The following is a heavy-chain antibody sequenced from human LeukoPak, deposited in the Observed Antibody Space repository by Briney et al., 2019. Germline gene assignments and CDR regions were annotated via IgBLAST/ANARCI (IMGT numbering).Heavy chain of an antibody. V-gene: IGHV4-39*01. CDR2: IYYSGST. CDR1: GGSISSSSYY. CDR3: ARRGGYYGSGSYTYY. J-gene: IGHJ4*02. Sequence: PSETLSLTCTVSGGSISSSSYYWGWIRQPPGKGLEWIGSIYYSGSTYYNPSLKSRVTISVDTSKNQFSLKLSSVTAADTAVYYCARRGGYYGSGSYTYYWGQGTLVTVSS. D-gene: IGHD3-10*01.